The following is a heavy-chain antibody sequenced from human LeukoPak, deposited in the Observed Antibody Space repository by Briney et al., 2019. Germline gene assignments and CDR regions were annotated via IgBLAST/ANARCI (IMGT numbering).Heavy chain of an antibody. CDR3: ARDRYSSGWYYFDY. D-gene: IGHD6-19*01. Sequence: ASVKVSCKVSGYTLTELSMHWVRQAPGKGLEWTGGFDPEDGETTYAQKFQGRVTMTEDTSTDTAYMELSSLRSEDTAVYYCARDRYSSGWYYFDYWGQGTLVTVSS. V-gene: IGHV1-24*01. J-gene: IGHJ4*02. CDR2: FDPEDGET. CDR1: GYTLTELS.